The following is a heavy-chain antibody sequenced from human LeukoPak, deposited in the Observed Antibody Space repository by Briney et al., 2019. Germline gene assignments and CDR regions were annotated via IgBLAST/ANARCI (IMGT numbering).Heavy chain of an antibody. CDR1: GFIFSSYW. J-gene: IGHJ4*02. Sequence: PGGSLRLSCAASGFIFSSYWMSWVRQAPGKGLEWVANIKQDGSQIYYVDSVKGRFTISRDNAKNSQFLQMNSLRAEDTAVYYCARALRSGWLVIDYWGQGTLVTVSS. CDR3: ARALRSGWLVIDY. V-gene: IGHV3-7*03. CDR2: IKQDGSQI. D-gene: IGHD6-19*01.